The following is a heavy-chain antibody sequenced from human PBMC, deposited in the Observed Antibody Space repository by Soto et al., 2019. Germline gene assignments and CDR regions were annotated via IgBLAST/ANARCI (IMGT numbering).Heavy chain of an antibody. CDR3: ARECYSSGWPAPGWLDP. D-gene: IGHD6-19*01. Sequence: QVQLVQSGAEVKKPGYSVKVSCKASGGTFSSYAISWVRQAPGQGLEWMGGIIPIFGTANYAQKFQGRVTITADESTSTAYMELSSLRSEDTAVYYCARECYSSGWPAPGWLDPWGQGTLVTVSS. CDR1: GGTFSSYA. V-gene: IGHV1-69*12. CDR2: IIPIFGTA. J-gene: IGHJ5*02.